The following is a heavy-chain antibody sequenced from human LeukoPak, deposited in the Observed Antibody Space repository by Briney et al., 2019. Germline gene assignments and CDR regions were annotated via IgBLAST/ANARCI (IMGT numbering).Heavy chain of an antibody. J-gene: IGHJ3*02. CDR2: IYTSGST. D-gene: IGHD5-24*01. Sequence: SETLSLTCTVSGGSISSSSYYWGWIRQPPGKGLEWIGRIYTSGSTNYNPSLKSRVTMSVDTSKNQFSLKLSSVTAADTAVYYCARLQGGAFDIWGQGTMVTVSS. CDR1: GGSISSSSYY. CDR3: ARLQGGAFDI. V-gene: IGHV4-61*05.